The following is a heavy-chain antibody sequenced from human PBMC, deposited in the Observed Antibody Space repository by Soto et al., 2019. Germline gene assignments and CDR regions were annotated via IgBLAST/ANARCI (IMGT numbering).Heavy chain of an antibody. CDR3: AHKGPEDWPLDY. CDR2: IYWVDSK. D-gene: IGHD3-9*01. Sequence: QITLKEPGPTLVRPTQTLTLTCAFSGFSLSTSGVGVGWIRQPPGKALEWLAVIYWVDSKHYSPSLRSRLTITKDTSKYQVVLTMTNMDPMDTGTYYCAHKGPEDWPLDYWGQGTLVTVSS. J-gene: IGHJ4*02. V-gene: IGHV2-5*02. CDR1: GFSLSTSGVG.